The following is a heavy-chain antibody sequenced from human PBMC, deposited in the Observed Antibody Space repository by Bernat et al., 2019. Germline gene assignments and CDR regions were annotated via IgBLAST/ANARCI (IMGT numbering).Heavy chain of an antibody. D-gene: IGHD6-13*01. Sequence: EVQLVESGGGLVQPGGSRRLSCVGSGFSFSSYWMTWVRQPPGKGLEWVASINEDGSEEPYVESVKGRFTISRDNTKNSLYLKMNSLRVEETAVFYCAKRPGYQIGMEVWGQGTTVTVSS. CDR1: GFSFSSYW. V-gene: IGHV3-7*01. CDR3: AKRPGYQIGMEV. CDR2: INEDGSEE. J-gene: IGHJ6*02.